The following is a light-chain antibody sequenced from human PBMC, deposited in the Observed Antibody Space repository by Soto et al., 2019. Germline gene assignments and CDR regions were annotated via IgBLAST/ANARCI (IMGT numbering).Light chain of an antibody. Sequence: DMQMTQSPSTLSGSVGDRVTITCRASQTISSWLAWYQQKPGKAPKLLIYKASTLKSGVPSRFSGSGSGTEFTLTISSLQPDDIATNYCQHYNGYSEAFGQGTKLAIK. J-gene: IGKJ1*01. CDR1: QTISSW. CDR3: QHYNGYSEA. CDR2: KAS. V-gene: IGKV1-5*03.